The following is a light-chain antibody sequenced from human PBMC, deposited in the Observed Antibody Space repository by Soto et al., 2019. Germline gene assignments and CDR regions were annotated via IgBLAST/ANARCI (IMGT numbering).Light chain of an antibody. J-gene: IGLJ2*01. CDR1: SSDVGGYNY. CDR2: NVS. Sequence: QSVLTQPASVSGSPGQSITISCTGTSSDVGGYNYVSWYQQHPGKAPKLIIYNVSNRPSGVSNRFSGSKSGNTASLTISGLQAEDEGHYYCSSFTSSNTELFGGGTKLTVL. V-gene: IGLV2-14*01. CDR3: SSFTSSNTEL.